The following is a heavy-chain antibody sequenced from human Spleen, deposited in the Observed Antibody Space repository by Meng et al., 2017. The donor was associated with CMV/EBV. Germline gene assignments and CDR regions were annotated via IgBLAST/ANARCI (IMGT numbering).Heavy chain of an antibody. CDR2: IRHDGSNK. CDR3: AKTIFGVITRGFDY. CDR1: GFTFSSYG. J-gene: IGHJ4*02. D-gene: IGHD3-3*01. V-gene: IGHV3-30*02. Sequence: GGSLKISCAASGFTFSSYGMHWVRQAPGKGLEWLAYIRHDGSNKYYADSVKGRLTISRDNSKNTLYIQVNSLRAEDTAIYYCAKTIFGVITRGFDYWGQGTLLPFSS.